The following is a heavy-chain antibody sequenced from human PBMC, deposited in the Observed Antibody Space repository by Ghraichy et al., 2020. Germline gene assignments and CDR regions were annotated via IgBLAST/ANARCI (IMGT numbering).Heavy chain of an antibody. CDR3: ARLHHDYGDYGYVPDY. D-gene: IGHD4-17*01. J-gene: IGHJ4*02. CDR2: IYPGDSDT. CDR1: GYSFTSYW. V-gene: IGHV5-51*01. Sequence: GESLNISCKGSGYSFTSYWIGWVRQMPGKGLEWKGIIYPGDSDTRYSPSFQGQVTISADKSISTAYLQWSSLKASDTAMYYCARLHHDYGDYGYVPDYWGQGTLLTASS.